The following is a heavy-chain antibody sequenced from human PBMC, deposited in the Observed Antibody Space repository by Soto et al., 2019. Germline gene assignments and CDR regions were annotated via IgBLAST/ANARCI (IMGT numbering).Heavy chain of an antibody. V-gene: IGHV4-31*03. J-gene: IGHJ4*02. CDR3: ARGGIAAAAPPDY. CDR1: GGSISSGGYY. Sequence: QVQLQESGPGLVKPSQTLSLTCTVSGGSISSGGYYWSWIRQHPGKGLEWIGYIYYSGSTYYNPYLKSRVTLPVDTSKNQFSLKLSSVTAADTAVYYCARGGIAAAAPPDYWGQGTLVTVSS. CDR2: IYYSGST. D-gene: IGHD6-13*01.